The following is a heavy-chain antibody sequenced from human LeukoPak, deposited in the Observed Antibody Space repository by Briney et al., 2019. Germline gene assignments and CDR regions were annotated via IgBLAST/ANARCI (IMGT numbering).Heavy chain of an antibody. D-gene: IGHD3-22*01. J-gene: IGHJ3*02. CDR1: GYTFTNYG. Sequence: ASVKVSCKASGYTFTNYGISWVRQAPGQRLEWMGWINAGNGNTKYSQKFQGRVTITRDTSASTAYMELSSLRSEDTAVYYCARARSGYYSFDAFDIWGQGTMVTVSS. V-gene: IGHV1-3*01. CDR2: INAGNGNT. CDR3: ARARSGYYSFDAFDI.